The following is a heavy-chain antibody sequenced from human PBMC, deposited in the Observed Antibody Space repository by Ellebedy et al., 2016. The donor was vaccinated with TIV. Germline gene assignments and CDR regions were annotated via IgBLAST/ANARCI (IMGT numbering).Heavy chain of an antibody. CDR3: AREKSGHKWNDGFDS. Sequence: GESLKISCAASGYTFSDYSMNWFCQAPGKGLEWVSSISSSGNYRYHGHSVKGRFTISRDNAKNSRYLQMNSLRAEDTAVYYCAREKSGHKWNDGFDSWGQGTLVTVSS. J-gene: IGHJ4*02. D-gene: IGHD1-1*01. CDR1: GYTFSDYS. V-gene: IGHV3-21*01. CDR2: ISSSGNYR.